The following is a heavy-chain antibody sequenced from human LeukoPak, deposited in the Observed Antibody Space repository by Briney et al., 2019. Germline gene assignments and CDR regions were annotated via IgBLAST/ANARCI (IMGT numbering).Heavy chain of an antibody. CDR2: IYHSGST. D-gene: IGHD3-10*01. CDR1: GGSISSSNW. Sequence: SGTLSLTCAVSGGSISSSNWWSWVRQPPGKGLEWIGEIYHSGSTNYNPSLKRRVTISVDKSKDQFSLKLSSVTAADTAVYYCARDARGYYYYGMDVWGQGTTVTVSS. J-gene: IGHJ6*02. V-gene: IGHV4-4*02. CDR3: ARDARGYYYYGMDV.